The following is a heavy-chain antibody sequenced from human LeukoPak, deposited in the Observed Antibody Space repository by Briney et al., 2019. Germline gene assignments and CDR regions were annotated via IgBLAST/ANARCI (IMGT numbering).Heavy chain of an antibody. D-gene: IGHD5-12*01. CDR3: ARDGTVATNWFDP. Sequence: SETLSLTCTFSGGSVSSYYWSWIRQPPGKGLEWIGYIRSSGSSNYNPSLKSRVTISMDTSKNQFSLRLNSVTAADTAVYYCARDGTVATNWFDPWGQGTLVTVSS. CDR2: IRSSGSS. V-gene: IGHV4-59*02. CDR1: GGSVSSYY. J-gene: IGHJ5*02.